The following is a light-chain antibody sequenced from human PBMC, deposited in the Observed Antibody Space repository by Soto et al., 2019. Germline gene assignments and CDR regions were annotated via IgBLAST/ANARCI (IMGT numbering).Light chain of an antibody. CDR1: QSLSAF. J-gene: IGKJ4*01. V-gene: IGKV3-11*01. Sequence: EIVLTQSPGTLSLSPGERATLSCRASQSLSAFLAWYQQQPGQAPRLLIYGASTRATGIPDRFSGSGSGTDFTLTISSLEPEDFAIYYCQQRTNWPRTFGGGTRVEIK. CDR3: QQRTNWPRT. CDR2: GAS.